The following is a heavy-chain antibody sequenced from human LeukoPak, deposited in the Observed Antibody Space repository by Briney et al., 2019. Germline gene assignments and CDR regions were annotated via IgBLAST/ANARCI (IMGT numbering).Heavy chain of an antibody. D-gene: IGHD3-3*01. CDR3: ARADFWSDFDY. CDR1: GFTFSSYW. CDR2: INSDGSST. J-gene: IGHJ4*02. V-gene: IGHV3-74*01. Sequence: GGSLRLSCAASGFTFSSYWMHWVRQAPGKGLVWVSRINSDGSSTSYADSVKGRFTISRDNAKNTLYLQMNRLRAEDTAVYYCARADFWSDFDYWGQGTLVTVSS.